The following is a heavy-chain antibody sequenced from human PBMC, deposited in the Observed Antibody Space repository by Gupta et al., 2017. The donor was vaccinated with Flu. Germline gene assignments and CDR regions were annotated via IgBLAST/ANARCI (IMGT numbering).Heavy chain of an antibody. J-gene: IGHJ3*02. CDR2: IIPIFGTA. Sequence: SSYAISWVRQAPGQGLEWMGGIIPIFGTANYAQKFQGRVTITADKSTSTAYMELSSLRSEDTAVYYCARDSEGYAFDIWGQGTMVTVSS. D-gene: IGHD2-15*01. CDR1: SSYA. V-gene: IGHV1-69*06. CDR3: ARDSEGYAFDI.